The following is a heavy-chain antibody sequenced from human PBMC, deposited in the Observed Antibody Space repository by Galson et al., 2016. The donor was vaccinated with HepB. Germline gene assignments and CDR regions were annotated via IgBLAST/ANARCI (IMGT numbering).Heavy chain of an antibody. V-gene: IGHV1-69*13. Sequence: SVKVSCKASGDPFSIYAISWVRQAPGQGLEWMGGIIPMFGTAKYPQRFQDRLTITADESTNTAYMELSSLRSEDTAVYFCARVVPAAAPYSDSWSRTGYYFDYWGQGTLVTVSS. CDR1: GDPFSIYA. J-gene: IGHJ4*02. D-gene: IGHD3-3*01. CDR3: ARVVPAAAPYSDSWSRTGYYFDY. CDR2: IIPMFGTA.